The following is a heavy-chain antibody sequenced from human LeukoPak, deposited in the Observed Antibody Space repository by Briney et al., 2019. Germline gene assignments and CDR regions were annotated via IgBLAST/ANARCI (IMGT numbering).Heavy chain of an antibody. D-gene: IGHD4-23*01. CDR3: AKDSEWELPEGYYFDY. Sequence: GGSLRLSCAASGFTFSSYGMHWVRQAPGNGLEWVAFIRYDGSNKYYADSVKGRFTISRDNSKNTLYLQMNSLRAEDTAVYYCAKDSEWELPEGYYFDYWGQGTLVTVSS. V-gene: IGHV3-30*02. J-gene: IGHJ4*02. CDR1: GFTFSSYG. CDR2: IRYDGSNK.